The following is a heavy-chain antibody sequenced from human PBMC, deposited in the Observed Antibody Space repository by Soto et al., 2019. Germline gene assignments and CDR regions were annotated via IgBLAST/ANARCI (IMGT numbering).Heavy chain of an antibody. CDR3: ARVGVVVVPAARGLHYYYYGMDV. CDR1: GFTFSSYE. Sequence: GRSLRLSCAASGFTFSSYEMNWVRQAPGKGLEWVSYISSSGSTIYYADSVKGRFTISRNNAKNSLYLQMNSLRAEDTAVYYCARVGVVVVPAARGLHYYYYGMDVWGQGTTVTVSS. D-gene: IGHD2-2*01. J-gene: IGHJ6*02. CDR2: ISSSGSTI. V-gene: IGHV3-48*03.